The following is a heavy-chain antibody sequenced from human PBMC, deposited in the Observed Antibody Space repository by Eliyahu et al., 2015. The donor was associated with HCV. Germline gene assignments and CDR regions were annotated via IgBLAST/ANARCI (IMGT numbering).Heavy chain of an antibody. CDR1: GFXFSXXX. V-gene: IGHV3-23*04. CDR2: ISGSGSST. CDR3: AKDKDRYCSGGSCYGLDV. D-gene: IGHD2-15*01. J-gene: IGHJ6*02. Sequence: EVQLVESGGGLVQPGGSLRLSCAASGFXFSXXXXXWVLQAPGKGLEWVSGISGSGSSTYYADSVKGRFTISRDNSKNTLYLQMNSLRAEDTAVYYCAKDKDRYCSGGSCYGLDVWGQGTTVTVSS.